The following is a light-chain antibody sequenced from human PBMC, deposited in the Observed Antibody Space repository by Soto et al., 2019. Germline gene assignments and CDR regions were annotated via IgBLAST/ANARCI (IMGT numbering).Light chain of an antibody. CDR2: GAS. J-gene: IGKJ4*01. CDR1: QSVTSR. V-gene: IGKV1-5*01. Sequence: DLQMTQSPSTLSASVGDRVTITCRASQSVTSRLAWYQQTPGKAPKLLIYGASNLESGVPSRFSGSGSGTEFTLTISSLQPDDFATYYCQQYNSYSLTFGGGTTVEIK. CDR3: QQYNSYSLT.